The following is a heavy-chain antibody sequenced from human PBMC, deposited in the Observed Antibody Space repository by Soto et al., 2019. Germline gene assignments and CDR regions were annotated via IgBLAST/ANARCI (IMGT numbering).Heavy chain of an antibody. Sequence: PSETLSLTCAVYGGSFSGYYWTWIRQPPGKGLEWIGEINHRGSTKYNPSLNSRVTISVDTSKDQVSLKLSSVTAADTAVYYCARGADFWSGVPFDSWGQGTPVTVSS. CDR3: ARGADFWSGVPFDS. J-gene: IGHJ4*02. D-gene: IGHD3-3*01. CDR1: GGSFSGYY. V-gene: IGHV4-34*01. CDR2: INHRGST.